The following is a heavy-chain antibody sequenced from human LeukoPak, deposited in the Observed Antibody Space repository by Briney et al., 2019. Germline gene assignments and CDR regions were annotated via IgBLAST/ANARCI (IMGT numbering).Heavy chain of an antibody. Sequence: VASVKVSCKASGYTFTSYGISWVRQAPAQGLERMGWISAYNGKTNYAQKLQGRVTMTTDTSTSTAYMALRSLRSDDTAVYYCVRDPSCSGGSCYFRLDYYYGMDVWGQGTTVTVSS. CDR1: GYTFTSYG. J-gene: IGHJ6*02. CDR3: VRDPSCSGGSCYFRLDYYYGMDV. CDR2: ISAYNGKT. D-gene: IGHD2-15*01. V-gene: IGHV1-18*01.